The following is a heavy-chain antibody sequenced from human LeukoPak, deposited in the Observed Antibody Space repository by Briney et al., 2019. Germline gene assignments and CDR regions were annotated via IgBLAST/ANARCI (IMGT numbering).Heavy chain of an antibody. CDR2: INPNSGGT. V-gene: IGHV1-2*02. Sequence: GASVKVSCKASGYTFTGYYMHWVRQAPGQGLEWMGWINPNSGGTNYAQKFQGRVTMTRDTSISTAYMELSRLRSDDTAVYYCARDDYGDINWFNPWGQGTLVTVSS. D-gene: IGHD4-17*01. CDR1: GYTFTGYY. J-gene: IGHJ5*02. CDR3: ARDDYGDINWFNP.